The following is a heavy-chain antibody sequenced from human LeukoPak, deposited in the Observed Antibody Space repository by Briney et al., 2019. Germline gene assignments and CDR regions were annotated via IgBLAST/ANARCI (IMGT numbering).Heavy chain of an antibody. V-gene: IGHV1-2*02. CDR1: GYTFTSYG. Sequence: ASVKVSCKASGYTFTSYGISWARQAPGQGLEWMGWINPNSGGTNYAQKFQGRVTMTRDTSISTAYMELSRLRSDDTAVYYCARDHCSSTSCYGWFDPWGQGTLVTVSS. J-gene: IGHJ5*02. CDR3: ARDHCSSTSCYGWFDP. D-gene: IGHD2-2*01. CDR2: INPNSGGT.